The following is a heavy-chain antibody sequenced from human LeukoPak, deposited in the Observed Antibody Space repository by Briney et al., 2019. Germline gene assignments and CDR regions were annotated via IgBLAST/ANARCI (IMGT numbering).Heavy chain of an antibody. CDR1: GYTFTSYY. D-gene: IGHD3-9*01. V-gene: IGHV1-46*01. Sequence: GASVKVSCKTSGYTFTSYYIHWVRQAPGQGLEWMGMISPSGGSTSYAQKFQGRVTMTRDTSISTAYMELSRLRSDDTAVYYCARDRDYDSTLDYWGQGTLVTVSS. CDR3: ARDRDYDSTLDY. J-gene: IGHJ4*02. CDR2: ISPSGGST.